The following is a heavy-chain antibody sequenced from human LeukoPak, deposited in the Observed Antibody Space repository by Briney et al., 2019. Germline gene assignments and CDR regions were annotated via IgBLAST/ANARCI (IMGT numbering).Heavy chain of an antibody. D-gene: IGHD3-9*01. CDR1: GFTFSSYA. J-gene: IGHJ5*02. V-gene: IGHV3-21*01. Sequence: PGGSLRLSCAASGFTFSSYAMHWVRQAPGKGLEWVSSISSSSSYIYYADSVKGRFTISRDNAKNSLYLQMNSLRAEDTAVYYCARGPRRYFDWTNWFDPWGQGTLVTVSS. CDR2: ISSSSSYI. CDR3: ARGPRRYFDWTNWFDP.